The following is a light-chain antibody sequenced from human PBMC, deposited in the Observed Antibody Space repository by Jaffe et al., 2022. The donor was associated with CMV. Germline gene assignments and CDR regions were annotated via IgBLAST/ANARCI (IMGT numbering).Light chain of an antibody. J-gene: IGKJ3*01. CDR2: AAS. CDR3: QHTYITPFT. V-gene: IGKV1-39*01. CDR1: QTISNF. Sequence: DIQLTQSPSSLSASVGDRVTITCRTSQTISNFVNWYQQKPGKAPNLLIYAASSLQSGVPSRFTGSGSGTEFTLTISSLQPEDFATYYCQHTYITPFTFGPGTTVDI.